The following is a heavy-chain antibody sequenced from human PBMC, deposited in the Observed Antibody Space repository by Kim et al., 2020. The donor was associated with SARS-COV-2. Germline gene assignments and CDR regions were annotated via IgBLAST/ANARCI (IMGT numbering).Heavy chain of an antibody. Sequence: GGSLRLSCFTSGFTFGHYSMNWVRQAPGKGLEWLSVISTSSSYIYYADSLKGRFTISRDNVKNSVYLEMNGLRAEDTGVYYCARVFSPPWSASLRGSGMDVCGQGTTVIVS. CDR3: ARVFSPPWSASLRGSGMDV. CDR2: ISTSSSYI. V-gene: IGHV3-21*06. D-gene: IGHD3-3*01. CDR1: GFTFGHYS. J-gene: IGHJ6*02.